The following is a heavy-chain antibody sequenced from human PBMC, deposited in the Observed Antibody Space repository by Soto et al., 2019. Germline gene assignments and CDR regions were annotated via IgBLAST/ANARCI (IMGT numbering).Heavy chain of an antibody. Sequence: PGESLKISCKGSGDSFTSYWIGWVRQMPGKGLEWMGIIYPGDSDTRYSPSFQGQVTISADKSISTAYLQWSSLKASDTAMYYCARPYCSGGSCYYYGMDVWGQGTTVTVSS. V-gene: IGHV5-51*01. CDR2: IYPGDSDT. CDR1: GDSFTSYW. CDR3: ARPYCSGGSCYYYGMDV. J-gene: IGHJ6*02. D-gene: IGHD2-15*01.